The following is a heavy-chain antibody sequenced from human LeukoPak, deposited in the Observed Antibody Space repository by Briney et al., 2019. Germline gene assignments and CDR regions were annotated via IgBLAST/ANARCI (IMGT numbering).Heavy chain of an antibody. V-gene: IGHV3-23*01. J-gene: IGHJ4*02. CDR2: IGDNGGST. D-gene: IGHD3-10*01. Sequence: PGGSLRLSCAASGFTFGTYAMSWVRQAPGKGLEWVSTIGDNGGSTYYADSVKGRFTISRDNSKNTLYLQINSLRAEDTAEYYCAKDRVTMIRGVVPISYDYWGQGTLVTVSS. CDR3: AKDRVTMIRGVVPISYDY. CDR1: GFTFGTYA.